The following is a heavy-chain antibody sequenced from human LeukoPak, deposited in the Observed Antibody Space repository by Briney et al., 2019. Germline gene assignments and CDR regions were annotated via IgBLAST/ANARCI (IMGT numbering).Heavy chain of an antibody. J-gene: IGHJ4*02. D-gene: IGHD6-13*01. CDR2: ISSSSSYI. CDR1: GFTFSSYS. Sequence: PGGSLRLSCAASGFTFSSYSMNWVRQAPGKGLEWVSSISSSSSYIYYADSVKGRFTISRDNAKNSLYLQMNSLRGEDTAVYYCVSGGSIAAAGTTHPFDYWGQETLVTVSS. CDR3: VSGGSIAAAGTTHPFDY. V-gene: IGHV3-21*01.